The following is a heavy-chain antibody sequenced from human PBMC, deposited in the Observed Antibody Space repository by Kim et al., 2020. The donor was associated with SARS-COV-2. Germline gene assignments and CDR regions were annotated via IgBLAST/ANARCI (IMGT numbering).Heavy chain of an antibody. CDR1: GFTFDDYA. Sequence: GGSLRLSCAASGFTFDDYAMHWVRQAPGKGLEWVSGISWNSGSIGYADSVKGRFTISRDNAKNSLYLQMNSLRAEDTALYYCAKDTIAVAGGRSLYGMDVRDEGTTSTVST. CDR2: ISWNSGSI. D-gene: IGHD6-19*01. CDR3: AKDTIAVAGGRSLYGMDV. V-gene: IGHV3-9*01. J-gene: IGHJ6*04.